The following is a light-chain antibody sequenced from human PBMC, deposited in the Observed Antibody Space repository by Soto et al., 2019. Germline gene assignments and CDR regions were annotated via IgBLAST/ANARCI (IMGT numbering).Light chain of an antibody. CDR3: QQRSNWPLT. CDR1: QSVSSY. V-gene: IGKV3-11*01. J-gene: IGKJ3*01. Sequence: DMVLTQSPATLSLSPGERATLSCRASQSVSSYLAWYQQKPGQAPRLLIYDASNRATGIPARFSGSGSGTDFTLTISSLEPEDFAVYYCQQRSNWPLTFGPGTKVDIK. CDR2: DAS.